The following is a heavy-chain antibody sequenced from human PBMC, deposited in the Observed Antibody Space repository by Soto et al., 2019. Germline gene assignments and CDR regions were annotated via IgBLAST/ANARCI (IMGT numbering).Heavy chain of an antibody. Sequence: VQLVESGGGLVQPGGSLKLSCAVSGSTFSDSAIHWVRQASGKGLEWLGRIRSKANNYATVYAASVQGRFTISRDDSKNTAYLQMNSLKTEDTALYYCARLWGTVARDADYWGQGTLVTVSS. CDR3: ARLWGTVARDADY. V-gene: IGHV3-73*02. CDR2: IRSKANNYAT. D-gene: IGHD1-26*01. J-gene: IGHJ4*02. CDR1: GSTFSDSA.